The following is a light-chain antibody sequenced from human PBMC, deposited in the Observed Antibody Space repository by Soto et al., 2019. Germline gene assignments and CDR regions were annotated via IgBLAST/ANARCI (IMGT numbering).Light chain of an antibody. J-gene: IGKJ1*01. CDR3: QQYNPYLIWT. CDR2: DAS. V-gene: IGKV1-5*01. Sequence: DTQMTQSPSTLSASVGDRVTLTCRASQSVSMWLGWYQQKPGKAPRLLIYDASNLESGVPSRFSGSGSGTEFTLTISSLQPEDAATYYCQQYNPYLIWTFGQGTKVDIK. CDR1: QSVSMW.